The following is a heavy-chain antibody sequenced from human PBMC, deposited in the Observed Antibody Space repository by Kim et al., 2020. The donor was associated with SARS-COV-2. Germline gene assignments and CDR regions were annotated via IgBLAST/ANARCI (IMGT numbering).Heavy chain of an antibody. J-gene: IGHJ4*02. CDR2: ISGSGGST. CDR3: VKGDSSSWFNYFDY. D-gene: IGHD6-13*01. CDR1: GFTFSSYA. Sequence: GGSLRLSCAASGFTFSSYAMSWVRQAPGKGLEWVSAISGSGGSTYYADSVKGRFTISRDNSKNTLYLQMNSLRAEDTAVYYCVKGDSSSWFNYFDYWGQGTLVTVSS. V-gene: IGHV3-23*01.